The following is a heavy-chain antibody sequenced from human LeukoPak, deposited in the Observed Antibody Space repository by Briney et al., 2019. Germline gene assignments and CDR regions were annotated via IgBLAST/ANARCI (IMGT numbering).Heavy chain of an antibody. V-gene: IGHV1-3*01. Sequence: ASVKLSCKASGYTFTSYGISWVRQAPGQRLDWMGWINAGNGNTKYSQKFQGRVTITRDTSASTGYMQLSSLRSKDTAVYYCARDQGYYGSGSYSHDAFDIWGQGTMVTVSS. J-gene: IGHJ3*02. CDR3: ARDQGYYGSGSYSHDAFDI. CDR2: INAGNGNT. CDR1: GYTFTSYG. D-gene: IGHD3-10*01.